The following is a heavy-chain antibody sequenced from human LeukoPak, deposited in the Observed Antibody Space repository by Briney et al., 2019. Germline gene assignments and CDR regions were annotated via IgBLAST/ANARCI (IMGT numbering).Heavy chain of an antibody. CDR3: ARDPSSWYYYYMHV. CDR1: GFTFSSYW. V-gene: IGHV3-7*01. J-gene: IGHJ6*03. Sequence: GGSLRLSCAASGFTFSSYWMSWVRQAPGKGLEWVANIKQDGSEKYYVDSVKGRFTISRDNAKNSLYLQMNSLRAEDTAVYYCARDPSSWYYYYMHVWGKGTTVTVSS. CDR2: IKQDGSEK. D-gene: IGHD6-13*01.